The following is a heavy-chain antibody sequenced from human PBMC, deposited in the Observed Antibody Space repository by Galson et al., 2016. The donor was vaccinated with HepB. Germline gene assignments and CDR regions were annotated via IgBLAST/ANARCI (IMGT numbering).Heavy chain of an antibody. D-gene: IGHD1-1*01. CDR3: TRDGDHWNLDY. CDR2: IKYDGSHA. Sequence: SLRLSCAASGFTFSRFWMHWVRQVPGKGLVWVARIKYDGSHATYAESVKGRFTISRDNAKTTLYLQVNSLRAEDTAVYYCTRDGDHWNLDYWGQGTLVTVSS. J-gene: IGHJ4*02. CDR1: GFTFSRFW. V-gene: IGHV3-74*01.